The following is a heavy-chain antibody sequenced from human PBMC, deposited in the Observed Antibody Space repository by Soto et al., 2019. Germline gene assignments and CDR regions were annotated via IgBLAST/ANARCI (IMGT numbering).Heavy chain of an antibody. CDR1: GGSFSGYY. CDR2: INHSGST. V-gene: IGHV4-34*01. CDR3: ARGWIQLWLQSMWFDP. Sequence: SETLSLTCAVYGGSFSGYYWSWIRQPPGKGLEWIGEINHSGSTNYNPSLKSRVTISVDTSKNQFSLKLSSVTAADTAVYYCARGWIQLWLQSMWFDPWGQGTLVTVS. J-gene: IGHJ5*02. D-gene: IGHD5-18*01.